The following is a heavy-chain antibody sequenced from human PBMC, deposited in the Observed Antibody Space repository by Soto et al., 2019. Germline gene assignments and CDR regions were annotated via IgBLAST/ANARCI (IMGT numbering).Heavy chain of an antibody. D-gene: IGHD3-10*01. V-gene: IGHV4-34*01. CDR2: INHSGST. Sequence: QVQLQQWGAGLLKPSETLSLTCAVYGGSFSGYYWSWIRQPPGKGLEWIGEINHSGSTNYNPSLKSRVTISVDTSKNQFSLKLSSVTAADTAVYYCARFQLLWFGETENWFDPWGQGTLVTVSS. J-gene: IGHJ5*02. CDR3: ARFQLLWFGETENWFDP. CDR1: GGSFSGYY.